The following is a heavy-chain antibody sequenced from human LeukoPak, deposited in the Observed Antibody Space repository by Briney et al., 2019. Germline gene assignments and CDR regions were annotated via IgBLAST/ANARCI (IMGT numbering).Heavy chain of an antibody. CDR2: IYYSGGT. D-gene: IGHD3-10*01. CDR1: GGSISSSSYY. Sequence: SETLSLTCTVSGGSISSSSYYWSWIRQPPGKGLEWIGYIYYSGGTNYNPSLKSRVTISVDTSKNQFSLKLSSVTAADTAVYYCARESMVRGVTPGWFDPWGQGTLVTVSS. CDR3: ARESMVRGVTPGWFDP. V-gene: IGHV4-61*01. J-gene: IGHJ5*02.